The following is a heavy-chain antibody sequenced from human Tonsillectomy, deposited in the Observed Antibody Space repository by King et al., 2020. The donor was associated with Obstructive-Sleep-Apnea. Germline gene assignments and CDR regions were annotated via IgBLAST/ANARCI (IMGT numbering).Heavy chain of an antibody. J-gene: IGHJ4*02. D-gene: IGHD3-22*01. CDR3: ARSLDSSGYYYTNY. Sequence: VQLQESGPGLVKPSETLSLTCTVSGGSISSYYWSWIRQPPGKGLECIGYISYSGSTNYNPSLKSRVTISVDTSKNQFSLKLGSVTAADTAVYYCARSLDSSGYYYTNYWGQGTLVTVSS. CDR2: ISYSGST. CDR1: GGSISSYY. V-gene: IGHV4-59*08.